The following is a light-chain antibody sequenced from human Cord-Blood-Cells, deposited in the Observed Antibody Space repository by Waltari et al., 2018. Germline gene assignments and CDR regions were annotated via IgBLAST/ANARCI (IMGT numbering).Light chain of an antibody. J-gene: IGLJ3*02. Sequence: QSALHQPASVSGSPGQSSTTSRPGTSTSVGGYNYVSWYQQHPGKAPKLIFYEVSNRPSGVSNRFSGSKSGNTASLTISGLQAEDEADYYCSSYTSSSTWVFGGGTKLTVL. CDR2: EVS. CDR1: STSVGGYNY. V-gene: IGLV2-14*01. CDR3: SSYTSSSTWV.